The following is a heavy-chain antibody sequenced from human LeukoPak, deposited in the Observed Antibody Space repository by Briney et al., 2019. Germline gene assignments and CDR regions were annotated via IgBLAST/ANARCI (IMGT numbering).Heavy chain of an antibody. CDR2: IYHSGST. Sequence: SETLSLTCTVSGGSISGYYWSWIRQPPGKGLEWIGYIYHSGSTYYNPSLKSRVTISVDRSKNQFPLKLSSVTAADTAVYYCARSDYGWFDPWGQGTLVTVSS. J-gene: IGHJ5*02. V-gene: IGHV4-30-2*01. CDR1: GGSISGYY. CDR3: ARSDYGWFDP. D-gene: IGHD4-17*01.